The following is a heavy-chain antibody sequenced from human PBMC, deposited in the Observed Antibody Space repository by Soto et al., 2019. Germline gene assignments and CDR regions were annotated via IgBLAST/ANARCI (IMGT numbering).Heavy chain of an antibody. Sequence: GGSLRLSCEASGFTFSNFAMHWVRQAPGKGLEWLAVRSYDGSKVYYAESVKGRFTISRYNSKDTLYLDISSLRPEDTGLYYCAPRDYSSTGLKYWGQGTLVTVSS. D-gene: IGHD4-4*01. CDR3: APRDYSSTGLKY. CDR1: GFTFSNFA. CDR2: RSYDGSKV. J-gene: IGHJ4*02. V-gene: IGHV3-30-3*01.